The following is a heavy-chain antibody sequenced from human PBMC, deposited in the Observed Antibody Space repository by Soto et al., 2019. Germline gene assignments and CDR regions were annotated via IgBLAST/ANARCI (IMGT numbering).Heavy chain of an antibody. V-gene: IGHV3-15*01. CDR3: TTGITMVRGILPY. J-gene: IGHJ4*02. CDR1: GFTFSNAW. Sequence: EVHLIESGGGLVKPGGSLRLSCAASGFTFSNAWMSWVRQAPGKGLEWVGRIKSKTDGGTTDYAAPVKGRFTISRDHSKHTLYLQMNSLKTKYTAVYYCTTGITMVRGILPYWGQGTMVTVSS. D-gene: IGHD3-10*01. CDR2: IKSKTDGGTT.